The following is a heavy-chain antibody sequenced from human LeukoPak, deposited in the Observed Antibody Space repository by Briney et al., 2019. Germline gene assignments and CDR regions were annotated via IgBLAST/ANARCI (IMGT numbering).Heavy chain of an antibody. V-gene: IGHV3-7*01. CDR1: GFTFSSYW. D-gene: IGHD3-9*01. J-gene: IGHJ3*02. CDR3: ARPLRYFDWLTDDAFDI. CDR2: IKQDGSEK. Sequence: PGGSLRLSCAASGFTFSSYWMSWVRQAPGKGLEWVANIKQDGSEKYYVDSVKGRFTISRDNAKNSLYLQMNSLRAGDTAVYYCARPLRYFDWLTDDAFDIWGQGTMVTVSS.